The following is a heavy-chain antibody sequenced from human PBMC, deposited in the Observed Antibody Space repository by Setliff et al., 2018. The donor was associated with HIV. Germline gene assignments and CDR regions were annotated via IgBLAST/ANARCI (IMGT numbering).Heavy chain of an antibody. D-gene: IGHD2-15*01. CDR3: ARGGGVAVTTTGGTASFDY. J-gene: IGHJ4*02. CDR1: GFSISRSYY. Sequence: SETLSLTCAVSGFSISRSYYWAWIRQPPGKGLEWIARVYHSGSTYYNPSLKSRVAISVDTSKNQFSLRVSSVTATDTAVYFCARGGGVAVTTTGGTASFDYWGQGTLVTVS. CDR2: VYHSGST. V-gene: IGHV4-38-2*01.